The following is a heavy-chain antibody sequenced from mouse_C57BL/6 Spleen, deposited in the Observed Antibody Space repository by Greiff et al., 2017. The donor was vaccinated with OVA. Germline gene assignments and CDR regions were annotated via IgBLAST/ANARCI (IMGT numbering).Heavy chain of an antibody. J-gene: IGHJ4*01. CDR3: AREDDGYDAMDY. Sequence: VQRVESGAELARPGASVKLSCKASGYTFTSYGISWVKQRTGQGLEWIGEIYPRSGNTYYNEKFKGKATLTADKSSSTAYMELRSLTSEDSAVYFCAREDDGYDAMDYWGQGTSVTVSS. CDR1: GYTFTSYG. V-gene: IGHV1-81*01. CDR2: IYPRSGNT. D-gene: IGHD2-3*01.